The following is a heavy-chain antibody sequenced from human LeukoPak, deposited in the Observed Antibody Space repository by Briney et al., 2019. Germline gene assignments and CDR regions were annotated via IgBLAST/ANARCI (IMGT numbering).Heavy chain of an antibody. CDR3: ARVVDGYFDY. CDR1: GGTFSSYA. CDR2: ITPIFGTA. J-gene: IGHJ4*02. D-gene: IGHD2-8*01. V-gene: IGHV1-69*13. Sequence: GASVKVSCKASGGTFSSYAISWVRQAPGQGLEWMGGITPIFGTANYDQKFQGRVTITADESTSTAYMELSSLRAEDTAVYYCARVVDGYFDYGAQGTLVSVSS.